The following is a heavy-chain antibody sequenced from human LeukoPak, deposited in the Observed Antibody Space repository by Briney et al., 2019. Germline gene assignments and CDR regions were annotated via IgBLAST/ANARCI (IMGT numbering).Heavy chain of an antibody. CDR3: ARDKGCSSTSCQDAFDI. V-gene: IGHV3-7*01. J-gene: IGHJ3*02. Sequence: PGGSLRLSCAASGFTFSSYGMHWVRQAPGKGLEWVANIKQDGSEKYYVDSVKGRFTISRDNAKNSLYLQMNSLRAEDTAVYYCARDKGCSSTSCQDAFDIWGQGTMVTVSS. D-gene: IGHD2-2*01. CDR2: IKQDGSEK. CDR1: GFTFSSYG.